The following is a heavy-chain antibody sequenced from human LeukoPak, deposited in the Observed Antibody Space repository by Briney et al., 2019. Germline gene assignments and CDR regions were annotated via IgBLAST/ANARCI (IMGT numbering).Heavy chain of an antibody. CDR3: ARDRSYYDSSVADY. V-gene: IGHV1-18*01. J-gene: IGHJ4*02. Sequence: GASVKVSCKASGYTFTSYGISWVRQAPGQGLEWMGWISAYSGNTNYAQKLQGRVTMTTDTSTSTAYMELRSLRSDDTAVYYCARDRSYYDSSVADYWGQGTLVTVSS. CDR1: GYTFTSYG. CDR2: ISAYSGNT. D-gene: IGHD3-22*01.